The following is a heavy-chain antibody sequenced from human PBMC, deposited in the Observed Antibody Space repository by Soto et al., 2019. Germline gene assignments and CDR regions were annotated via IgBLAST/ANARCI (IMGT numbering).Heavy chain of an antibody. Sequence: QVQLVQSGAEVKKPGASVKVSCKASGYTFTSYGISWVRQAPGQGLEWMGWISADNGNTNYAQKLQGRVTMTTDTSTSAAYRELRSLRSDDTAVYYCARDRGSYALDYWGQGTLVTVSS. CDR1: GYTFTSYG. CDR3: ARDRGSYALDY. D-gene: IGHD1-26*01. V-gene: IGHV1-18*01. J-gene: IGHJ4*02. CDR2: ISADNGNT.